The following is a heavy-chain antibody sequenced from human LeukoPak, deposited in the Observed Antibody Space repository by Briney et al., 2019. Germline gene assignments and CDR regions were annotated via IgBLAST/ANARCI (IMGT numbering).Heavy chain of an antibody. CDR2: FYYRGNT. V-gene: IGHV4-61*01. J-gene: IGHJ6*02. D-gene: IGHD6-13*01. CDR1: GGSVSSGSYY. Sequence: PSETLSLTCTVCGGSVSSGSYYGTWIRLPPEKGLEWIGYFYYRGNTDYNPSLKSRVTISVDMSKNQFPLKLTSVTAADTAMYYCARGKGTAAAYNYYGMDVWGQGTTVTVSS. CDR3: ARGKGTAAAYNYYGMDV.